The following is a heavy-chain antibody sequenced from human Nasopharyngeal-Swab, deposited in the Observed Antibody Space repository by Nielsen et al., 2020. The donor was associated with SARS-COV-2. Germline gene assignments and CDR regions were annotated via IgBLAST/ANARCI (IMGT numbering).Heavy chain of an antibody. CDR3: ARGEPYYDSSGYYLGVYAFDI. Sequence: RQGPGEGLGWNGSIYYSGSTYYNPSLKSRVTISVDTSKNQFSLKLSSVTAADTAVYYCARGEPYYDSSGYYLGVYAFDIWGQGTMVTVSS. CDR2: IYYSGST. D-gene: IGHD3-22*01. V-gene: IGHV4-39*07. J-gene: IGHJ3*02.